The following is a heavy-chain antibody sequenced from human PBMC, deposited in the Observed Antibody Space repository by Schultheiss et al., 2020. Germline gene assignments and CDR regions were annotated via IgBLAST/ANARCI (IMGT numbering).Heavy chain of an antibody. D-gene: IGHD3-10*01. J-gene: IGHJ3*02. CDR3: ARERFGELLSDAFDI. CDR1: GGSFSGYY. CDR2: INHSGST. Sequence: SETLSLTCAVYGGSFSGYYWSWIRQPPGKGLEWIGEINHSGSTNYNPSLKSRVTISVDTSKNQFSLKLSSVTAADTAVYYCARERFGELLSDAFDIWGRGTMVTVSS. V-gene: IGHV4-34*01.